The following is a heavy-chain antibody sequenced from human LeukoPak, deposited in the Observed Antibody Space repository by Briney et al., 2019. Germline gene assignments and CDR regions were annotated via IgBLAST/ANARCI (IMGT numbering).Heavy chain of an antibody. CDR2: FDPEDGET. D-gene: IGHD6-13*01. Sequence: EASVKVSCKVSGYTLTELSMHWVRQAPGKGLEWMGGFDPEDGETIYAQKFQGRVTMTEDTSTDTAYMELSSLRSEDTAVYYCVRGPDSSSWRGYFDYWGQGTLVTVSS. CDR1: GYTLTELS. J-gene: IGHJ4*02. V-gene: IGHV1-24*01. CDR3: VRGPDSSSWRGYFDY.